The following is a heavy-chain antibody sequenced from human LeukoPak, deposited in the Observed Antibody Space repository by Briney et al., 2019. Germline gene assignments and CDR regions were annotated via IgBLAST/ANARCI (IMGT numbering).Heavy chain of an antibody. Sequence: GGSLRLSCAASGFVFSTYEMDWVRQAPGKGLERVSYISSSDGTTYYADSVKGRFTISRDNAKNSLSLQMNSLSAEDTAVYYCVRELVPQSINSGYDSFHIWGQGTMVTVSS. J-gene: IGHJ3*02. CDR1: GFVFSTYE. CDR2: ISSSDGTT. CDR3: VRELVPQSINSGYDSFHI. V-gene: IGHV3-48*03. D-gene: IGHD5-12*01.